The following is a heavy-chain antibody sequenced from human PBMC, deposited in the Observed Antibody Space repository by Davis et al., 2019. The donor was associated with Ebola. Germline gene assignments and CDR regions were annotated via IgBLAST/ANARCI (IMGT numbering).Heavy chain of an antibody. CDR2: INPSGGST. CDR3: VRGKRFDP. V-gene: IGHV1-46*01. J-gene: IGHJ5*02. Sequence: SVKVSCKASGYTFTSYYMHWVRQAPGQGLEWMGIINPSGGSTSYAQKFQGRVTLTADKATNTAYMELSGLRFDDTAVYYCVRGKRFDPWGQGTLVSVTS. CDR1: GYTFTSYY.